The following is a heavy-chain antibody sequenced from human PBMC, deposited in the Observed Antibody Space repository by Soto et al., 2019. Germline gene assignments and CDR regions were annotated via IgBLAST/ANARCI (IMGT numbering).Heavy chain of an antibody. D-gene: IGHD3-22*01. Sequence: GASVKVSCKASGYTFTDHYLHCVRQAPGQGLEWMGWINPISGGTDYAQNFQGRVTMTRDTSISTAYMELSSLRSDDTAVYYCEREIYYYDNIGYYPPPGYWGQGTLVTVSS. V-gene: IGHV1-2*02. J-gene: IGHJ4*02. CDR1: GYTFTDHY. CDR2: INPISGGT. CDR3: EREIYYYDNIGYYPPPGY.